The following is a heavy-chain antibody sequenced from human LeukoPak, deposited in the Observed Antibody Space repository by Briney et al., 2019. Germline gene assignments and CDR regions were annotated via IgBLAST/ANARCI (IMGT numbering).Heavy chain of an antibody. J-gene: IGHJ6*03. D-gene: IGHD7-27*01. CDR1: GFTFSSYA. CDR2: ISGRGGST. Sequence: PGGSLRLSCAACGFTFSSYAMSWVRQATGKGLEWVSAISGRGGSTYYADSVKGRFTISRDNSKNTLYLQMNSLRAEDTAVYYCAKDGHLGIRWYYYYYMDVWGKGTTVTVSS. CDR3: AKDGHLGIRWYYYYYMDV. V-gene: IGHV3-23*01.